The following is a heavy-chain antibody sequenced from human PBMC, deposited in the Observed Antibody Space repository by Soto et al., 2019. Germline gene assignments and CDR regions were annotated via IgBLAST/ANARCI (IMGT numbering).Heavy chain of an antibody. CDR3: ARDHRITIPAPSREGNANYYYYGMDV. D-gene: IGHD3-3*01. Sequence: PGGSLRLSCAASGFTFSSYSMNWVRQAPGKGLEWVSSISSSSSYIYYADSVKSRFTISRDNAKNSLYLQMNSLRAEDTAVYYCARDHRITIPAPSREGNANYYYYGMDVWGKGTRVTVAS. CDR2: ISSSSSYI. J-gene: IGHJ6*04. V-gene: IGHV3-21*01. CDR1: GFTFSSYS.